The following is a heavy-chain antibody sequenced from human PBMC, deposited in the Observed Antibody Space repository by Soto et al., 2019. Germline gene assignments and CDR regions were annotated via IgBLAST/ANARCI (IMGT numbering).Heavy chain of an antibody. Sequence: QVQLVESGGGVVQPGRSLRLSCAASGYTFSNYGMHWVRQAPGKGLEWVAGISYDGSKEHYADSVKGRFTISRDNSKNTLSMQMNSLRVEDTAVYYCSKETGVAWAGVFDAFDMWGQGTMVTVSS. J-gene: IGHJ3*02. D-gene: IGHD3-10*01. CDR3: SKETGVAWAGVFDAFDM. V-gene: IGHV3-30*18. CDR2: ISYDGSKE. CDR1: GYTFSNYG.